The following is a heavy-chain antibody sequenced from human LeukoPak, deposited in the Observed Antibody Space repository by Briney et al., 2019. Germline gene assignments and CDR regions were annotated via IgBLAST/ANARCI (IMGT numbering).Heavy chain of an antibody. D-gene: IGHD3-22*01. V-gene: IGHV1-46*01. CDR1: GYTFTSYY. CDR2: INPSGGST. Sequence: ASVKVSCKASGYTFTSYYMHWVRQAPGQGLEWMGIINPSGGSTSYAQKFQGRVTMTRDTSTSTVYMELSSLRSEDTAVYYCARDLDDSRGYYYNWFDPWGQGTLVTVSS. CDR3: ARDLDDSRGYYYNWFDP. J-gene: IGHJ5*02.